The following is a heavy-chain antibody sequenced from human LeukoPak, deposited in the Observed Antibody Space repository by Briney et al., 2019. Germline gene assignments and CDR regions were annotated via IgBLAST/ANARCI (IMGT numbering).Heavy chain of an antibody. J-gene: IGHJ4*02. CDR1: GFTFRTHS. D-gene: IGHD3-10*01. CDR3: ARGSGVHV. CDR2: ITKSSTYV. Sequence: GGSLRLSCEASGFTFRTHSMNWVRQAPGKGLEWVSSITKSSTYVYYADSVKGRFTISRDNANNSLFLQRNNLGVDDTGVYYCARGSGVHVWGQGTLVIVSS. V-gene: IGHV3-21*04.